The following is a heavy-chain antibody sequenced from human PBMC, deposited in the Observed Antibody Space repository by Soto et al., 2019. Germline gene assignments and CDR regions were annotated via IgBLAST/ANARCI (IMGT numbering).Heavy chain of an antibody. CDR3: AHAIHGTTYFN. CDR2: IYFANSDT. J-gene: IGHJ4*02. CDR1: GYTLTNHW. V-gene: IGHV5-51*01. Sequence: PGESLKISCEASGYTLTNHWIVWVRQMPGKGLEWMGLIYFANSDTKYSPSFQGQVTISADKSTSTAYLQWSSLRASDTATYHCAHAIHGTTYFNWGQGTLVTVSS. D-gene: IGHD1-1*01.